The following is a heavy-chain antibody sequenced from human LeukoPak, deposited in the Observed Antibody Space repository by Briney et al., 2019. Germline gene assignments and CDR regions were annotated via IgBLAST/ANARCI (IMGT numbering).Heavy chain of an antibody. D-gene: IGHD5-24*01. Sequence: GGSLRLSCAASGFTVSSNYMSWVRQAPGKGLEWVSVIYSGGSTYYADSVKGRFTISRDNSKNTLYLQMNSLRAEDTAVYYCASGLGPRQDGPNSWYDAFDIWGQGTLVTVSS. CDR3: ASGLGPRQDGPNSWYDAFDI. CDR2: IYSGGST. J-gene: IGHJ3*02. CDR1: GFTVSSNY. V-gene: IGHV3-53*01.